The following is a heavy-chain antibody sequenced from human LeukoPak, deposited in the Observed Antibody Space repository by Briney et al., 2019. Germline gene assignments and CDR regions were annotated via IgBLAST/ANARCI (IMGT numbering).Heavy chain of an antibody. CDR2: ISYDGSNK. D-gene: IGHD3-22*01. J-gene: IGHJ5*02. V-gene: IGHV3-30*18. Sequence: GGSLRLSCAASGFTFSSYGMHWVRQAPGKGLEWVAVISYDGSNKYYAGSVKGRFTISRDNSKNTLYLQMNSLRAEDTAVYYCAKDFGVPYYYDSSGPGLWFDPWGQGTLVTVSS. CDR1: GFTFSSYG. CDR3: AKDFGVPYYYDSSGPGLWFDP.